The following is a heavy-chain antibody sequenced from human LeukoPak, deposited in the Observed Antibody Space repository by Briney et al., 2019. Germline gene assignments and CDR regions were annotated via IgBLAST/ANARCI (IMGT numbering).Heavy chain of an antibody. CDR2: ISYDGSNK. CDR3: ARDSYYYDSSGYPGDY. V-gene: IGHV3-30*04. J-gene: IGHJ4*02. CDR1: GFTFSSYA. D-gene: IGHD3-22*01. Sequence: PGGSLRLSCAASGFTFSSYAMHWVRQAPGKGLEWVAVISYDGSNKYYADSVKGRFTISRDNSKNTLYLQMNSLRAEDTAVYYCARDSYYYDSSGYPGDYWGQGTLVTVSS.